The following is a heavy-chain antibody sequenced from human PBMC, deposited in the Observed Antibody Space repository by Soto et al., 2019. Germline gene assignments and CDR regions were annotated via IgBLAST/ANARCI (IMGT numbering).Heavy chain of an antibody. Sequence: GASVKVSCKASGYTFTPYGISWVRQAPGQGLEWMGWISPYNGTTKYAEKFQGEMTMTRDTATSTAYMDLRSLRSDDTAVYYCARDGERDTGLNFYYYLHGMDAWGQGTRVTVSS. D-gene: IGHD1-1*01. CDR2: ISPYNGTT. J-gene: IGHJ6*02. CDR1: GYTFTPYG. CDR3: ARDGERDTGLNFYYYLHGMDA. V-gene: IGHV1-18*04.